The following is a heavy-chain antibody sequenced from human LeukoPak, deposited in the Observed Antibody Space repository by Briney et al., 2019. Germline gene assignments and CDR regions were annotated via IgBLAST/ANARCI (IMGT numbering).Heavy chain of an antibody. CDR3: ARFWGPTFDYYDSSGYYYLDY. V-gene: IGHV4-59*08. Sequence: PSETLSLTCTVSGGSISSYYWSWIRQPPGKGLEWIGYIYYSGSTNYNPSLKSRVTISVDTSKNQFSLKLSSVTAADTAVYYCARFWGPTFDYYDSSGYYYLDYWGQGTLVTVSS. J-gene: IGHJ4*02. CDR1: GGSISSYY. CDR2: IYYSGST. D-gene: IGHD3-22*01.